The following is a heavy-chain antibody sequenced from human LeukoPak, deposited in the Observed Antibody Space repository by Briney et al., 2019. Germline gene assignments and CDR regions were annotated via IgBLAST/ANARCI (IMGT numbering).Heavy chain of an antibody. CDR3: ARTHYYYYGMDV. CDR1: GYTFTGYY. Sequence: ASVKVSCKASGYTFTGYYMHWVRQAPGQGLEWMGRINPNSGGTNYAQKFQGRVTMTRDTSISTAYMELSRLRSDDTAVYHCARTHYYYYGMDVWGQGTTVTVSS. V-gene: IGHV1-2*06. J-gene: IGHJ6*02. CDR2: INPNSGGT.